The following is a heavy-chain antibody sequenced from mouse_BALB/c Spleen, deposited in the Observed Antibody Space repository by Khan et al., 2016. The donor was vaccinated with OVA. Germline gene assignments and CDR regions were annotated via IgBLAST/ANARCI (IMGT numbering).Heavy chain of an antibody. V-gene: IGHV1-26*01. Sequence: VQLQQSGPDLVKPGASVKISCKASGYSFTLYYMTWVRQSHGKSLEWIGRVNPKTGGTDYNQDFKGKAILTVDKSSNTAYMDLRSLTSEDSAVYYCARGYDFCAYWGQGTLVTVSA. CDR1: GYSFTLYY. CDR2: VNPKTGGT. D-gene: IGHD2-14*01. J-gene: IGHJ3*01. CDR3: ARGYDFCAY.